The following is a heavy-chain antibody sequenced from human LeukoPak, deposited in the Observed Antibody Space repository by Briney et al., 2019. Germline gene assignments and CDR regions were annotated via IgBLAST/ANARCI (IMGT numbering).Heavy chain of an antibody. D-gene: IGHD6-13*01. CDR1: GGSISSGDYY. CDR2: IYYSGST. J-gene: IGHJ4*02. CDR3: ARGRALPGIAAD. Sequence: TSQTLSLTCTVSGGSISSGDYYWSWIRQPPGKGLEWIGYIYYSGSTYYNPSLKSRVTISVDTSKNQFSLKLSSVTAADTAVYYCARGRALPGIAADWGQGTLVTVSS. V-gene: IGHV4-30-4*01.